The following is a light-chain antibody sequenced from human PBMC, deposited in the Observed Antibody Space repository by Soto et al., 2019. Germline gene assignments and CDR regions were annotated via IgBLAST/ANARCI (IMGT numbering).Light chain of an antibody. J-gene: IGKJ1*01. Sequence: DIQMTQFLSTLSASVGDRVTITCRASQSISSWLAWYQQKPGKAPKLLIYKASSLESGVPSRFSGSGSGTEFTLTISSLQPDDFATYYCQQYNSYSPWTFGQGTNVDIK. CDR1: QSISSW. CDR2: KAS. CDR3: QQYNSYSPWT. V-gene: IGKV1-5*03.